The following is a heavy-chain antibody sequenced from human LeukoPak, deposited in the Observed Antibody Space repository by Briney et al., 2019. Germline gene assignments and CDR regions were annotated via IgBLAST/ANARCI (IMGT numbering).Heavy chain of an antibody. D-gene: IGHD1-26*01. J-gene: IGHJ6*02. CDR3: AKGVAAGGSYYYYYGMDV. V-gene: IGHV3-23*01. Sequence: GGSLRLSCAASGFTFSSYAMSWVRQAPGKGLEWVSSISGSGGITYYADSVKGRFTFSRDNSKNTLYLQMNSLRAEGTAVYYCAKGVAAGGSYYYYYGMDVWGQGTTVTVSS. CDR2: ISGSGGIT. CDR1: GFTFSSYA.